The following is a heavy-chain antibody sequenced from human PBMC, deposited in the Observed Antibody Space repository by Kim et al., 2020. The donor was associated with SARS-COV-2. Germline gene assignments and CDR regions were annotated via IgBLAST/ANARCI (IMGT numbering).Heavy chain of an antibody. CDR2: INHSGST. CDR1: GGSFSGYY. CDR3: ARVNIAVAGTLRSLHYYYYGMDV. V-gene: IGHV4-34*01. D-gene: IGHD6-19*01. J-gene: IGHJ6*02. Sequence: SETLSLTCAVYGGSFSGYYWSWIRQPPGKGLEWIGEINHSGSTNYNPSLKSRVTISVDTSKNQFSLKPSSVTAADTAVYYCARVNIAVAGTLRSLHYYYYGMDVWGQGTTVTVSS.